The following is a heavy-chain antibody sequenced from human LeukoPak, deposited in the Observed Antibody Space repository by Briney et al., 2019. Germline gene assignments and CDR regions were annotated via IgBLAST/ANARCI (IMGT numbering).Heavy chain of an antibody. CDR1: GGSISSGGYY. D-gene: IGHD3-10*01. Sequence: SQTLSLTCTVSGGSISSGGYYWSWIRQHPGKGLEWIGYIYYSGSTYYNPSLESRVTISVDTSKNQFSLKLSSVTAADTAVYYCARQSYYYGSFDPWGQGTLVTVSS. CDR3: ARQSYYYGSFDP. CDR2: IYYSGST. J-gene: IGHJ5*02. V-gene: IGHV4-31*03.